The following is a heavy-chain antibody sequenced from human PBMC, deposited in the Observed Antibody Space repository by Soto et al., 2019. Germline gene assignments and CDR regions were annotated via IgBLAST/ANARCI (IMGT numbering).Heavy chain of an antibody. V-gene: IGHV3-33*01. D-gene: IGHD6-25*01. CDR1: GFTFSSYG. J-gene: IGHJ4*02. CDR2: IWYDGSNK. Sequence: QVQLVESGGGVVQPGRSLRLSCAASGFTFSSYGMHWVRQAPGKGLEWVAVIWYDGSNKYYADSVQGRFTISRDNSQNTLYLQMNSLRAEDTAVYYCARGGRYFDYWGQGTLVTVSS. CDR3: ARGGRYFDY.